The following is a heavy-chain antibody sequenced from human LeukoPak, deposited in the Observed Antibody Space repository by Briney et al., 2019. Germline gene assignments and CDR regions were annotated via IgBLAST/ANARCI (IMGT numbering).Heavy chain of an antibody. V-gene: IGHV3-33*01. Sequence: GRSLRLSCAASGFSFDTYAMHWVRQAAGQGLEWVALIWHDGSHKFYSNSVRGQFTISRDNSKNTVYLQMNNLRPDDTAVYYCAREIFGSGSDPDFWGQGTLVTVSS. CDR2: IWHDGSHK. CDR3: AREIFGSGSDPDF. D-gene: IGHD3-10*01. CDR1: GFSFDTYA. J-gene: IGHJ4*02.